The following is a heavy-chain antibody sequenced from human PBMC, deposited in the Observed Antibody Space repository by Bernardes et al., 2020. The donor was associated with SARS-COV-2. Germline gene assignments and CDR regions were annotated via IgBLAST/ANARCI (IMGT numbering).Heavy chain of an antibody. J-gene: IGHJ4*02. CDR2: VNRSGGGT. Sequence: ASVKVSCKASGHTLSRYSTHWVRQAPGQGLEWMGIVNRSGGGTAYARNFQGRVTMTRDTSTSTEYMELSSLRSEDTAVYYCARDLGLGSYYTDYWGQGTLVTVSS. V-gene: IGHV1-46*03. D-gene: IGHD3-10*01. CDR1: GHTLSRYS. CDR3: ARDLGLGSYYTDY.